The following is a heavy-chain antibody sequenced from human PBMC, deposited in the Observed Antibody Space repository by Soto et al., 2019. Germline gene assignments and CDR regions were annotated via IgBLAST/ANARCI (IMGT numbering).Heavy chain of an antibody. CDR1: GFTFSDYW. D-gene: IGHD6-19*01. Sequence: EVQLVEYGGGLAQPGGSLRLSCVVSGFTFSDYWMSWVRQVPGKGLEWVANIKQDGSETYYVDSVKGRFTICRDNAKNSLYLQVNSLRADDTAIYYCARNTPPRGGWPRAPGYFDYWGQASLVTVSS. V-gene: IGHV3-7*05. CDR2: IKQDGSET. CDR3: ARNTPPRGGWPRAPGYFDY. J-gene: IGHJ4*02.